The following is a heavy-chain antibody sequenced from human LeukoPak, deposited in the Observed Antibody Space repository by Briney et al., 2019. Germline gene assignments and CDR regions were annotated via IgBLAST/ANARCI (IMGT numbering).Heavy chain of an antibody. D-gene: IGHD2-2*01. Sequence: PGGSLRLSCAASGCTFSSYGMHWVRQAPGKGLEWVSALRGSGGNTYYAGSVKGRFTISRDNSKNTLYLQMNSLRAEDTAKYYCAKVASLCTSTSCVRGGFDYWGQGTLVTVSS. CDR3: AKVASLCTSTSCVRGGFDY. CDR2: LRGSGGNT. V-gene: IGHV3-23*01. CDR1: GCTFSSYG. J-gene: IGHJ4*02.